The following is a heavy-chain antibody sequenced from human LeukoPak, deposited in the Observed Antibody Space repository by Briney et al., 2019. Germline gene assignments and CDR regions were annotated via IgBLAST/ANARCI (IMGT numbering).Heavy chain of an antibody. CDR2: IVVGSGNT. V-gene: IGHV1-58*02. J-gene: IGHJ4*02. D-gene: IGHD2-2*02. CDR1: GFTFTSSA. CDR3: AAESYCSSTSCYN. Sequence: ASVKVSCKASGFTFTSSAKQWVRQARGQRLEWIGWIVVGSGNTNYAQKFQERVTITRDMSTSTAYMELSSLRSEDTAVYYCAAESYCSSTSCYNWGQGTLVTVSS.